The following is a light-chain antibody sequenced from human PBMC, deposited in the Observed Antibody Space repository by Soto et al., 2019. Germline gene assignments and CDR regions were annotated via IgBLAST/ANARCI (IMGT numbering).Light chain of an antibody. J-gene: IGKJ4*01. CDR2: GAS. CDR3: QQYGSSPSLT. CDR1: QSVRSSY. Sequence: LTQSACAVSVTLEGRATLSCRAFQSVRSSYLAWYQQKPGQAPRLLIYGASSRATGIPDRFSGSGSGTDFNLTISRLEPEDFGVYYCQQYGSSPSLTFAGGTNV. V-gene: IGKV3-20*01.